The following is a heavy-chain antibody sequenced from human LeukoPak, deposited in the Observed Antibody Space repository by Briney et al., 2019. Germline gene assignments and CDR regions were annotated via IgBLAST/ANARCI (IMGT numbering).Heavy chain of an antibody. J-gene: IGHJ4*02. Sequence: TEKLSCKVSGYILSVVSTHWVRQAPGKGREWMGGIDPEDGEAIFAQTTQGRVTMTEHTSIDTAYMELRSVSSEDTAVFYCVTDIRSGWSNYWGQGTPITASS. V-gene: IGHV1-24*01. CDR2: IDPEDGEA. CDR3: VTDIRSGWSNY. CDR1: GYILSVVS. D-gene: IGHD6-19*01.